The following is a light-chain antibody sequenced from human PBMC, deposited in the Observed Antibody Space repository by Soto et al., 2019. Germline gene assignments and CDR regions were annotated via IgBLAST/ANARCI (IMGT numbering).Light chain of an antibody. J-gene: IGKJ4*02. CDR3: QLSYETPAT. CDR2: AAS. CDR1: QSISSY. Sequence: DIQMTQSPSSLSASVGDRVTITCRASQSISSYLNWYQQKPGKAPKLLIYAASSLQSGVPSRFSGTGSGTAFRFPISSLQVEDFAFLSCQLSYETPATFARGTKVEI. V-gene: IGKV1-39*01.